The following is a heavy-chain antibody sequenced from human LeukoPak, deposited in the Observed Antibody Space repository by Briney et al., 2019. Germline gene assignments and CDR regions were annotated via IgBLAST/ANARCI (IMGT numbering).Heavy chain of an antibody. CDR1: GFTFSSYS. D-gene: IGHD3-16*01. V-gene: IGHV3-21*01. CDR2: ISSSSSYI. Sequence: KPGGSLRLSCATSGFTFSSYSMNWVRQAPGKGLEWVSSISSSSSYIYYADSVKGRFTISRDNAKNSLYLQMNSLRAEDTAVYYCARDSVFYYYYGMDVWGQGTTVTVSS. J-gene: IGHJ6*02. CDR3: ARDSVFYYYYGMDV.